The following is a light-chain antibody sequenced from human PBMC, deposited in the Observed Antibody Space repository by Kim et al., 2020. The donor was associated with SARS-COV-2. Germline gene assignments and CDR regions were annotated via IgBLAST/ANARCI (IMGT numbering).Light chain of an antibody. CDR2: DAS. J-gene: IGKJ4*01. CDR1: QSINTK. V-gene: IGKV3D-15*01. Sequence: VSPGEIPPFSCRASQSINTKLAWYQQKPGQAPRLLISDASTRATGIPARFSGSGSGTEVTLTISSLQSEDFAVYYCQQYNNWPLTFGGGTKVDIK. CDR3: QQYNNWPLT.